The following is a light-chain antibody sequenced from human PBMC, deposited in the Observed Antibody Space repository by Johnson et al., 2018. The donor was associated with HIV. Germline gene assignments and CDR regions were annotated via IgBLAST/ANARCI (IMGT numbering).Light chain of an antibody. CDR1: NSNIGNNY. V-gene: IGLV1-51*01. J-gene: IGLJ1*01. CDR3: GTWDSSLRENV. CDR2: DNN. Sequence: QSVLTQPPSVSVAPGQKVTISCSGSNSNIGNNYVSWYQQLPGTAPKLLIYDNNKRPSGIPDRFSGSKSGTSATLGITGLQTGDEADYYCGTWDSSLRENVFGTGTKVTVL.